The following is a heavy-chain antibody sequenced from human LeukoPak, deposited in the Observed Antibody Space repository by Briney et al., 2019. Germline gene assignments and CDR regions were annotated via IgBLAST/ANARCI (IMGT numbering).Heavy chain of an antibody. V-gene: IGHV4-4*09. Sequence: SETLSLTCTVSGGTINSRYWSWIRQSPGEGLEWIAYTHTSGRTKYNPSLKSRVTISLDTSKNQVSLKLYSVTAADTAVYFCARHYLYGDSSWDSWGPGNLVIVSS. CDR2: THTSGRT. CDR3: ARHYLYGDSSWDS. D-gene: IGHD4-17*01. J-gene: IGHJ4*02. CDR1: GGTINSRY.